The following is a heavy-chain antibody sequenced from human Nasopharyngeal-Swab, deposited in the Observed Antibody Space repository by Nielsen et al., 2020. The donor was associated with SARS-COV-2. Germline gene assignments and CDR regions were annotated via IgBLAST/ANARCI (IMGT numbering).Heavy chain of an antibody. D-gene: IGHD3-3*01. CDR1: GFTVSSTY. J-gene: IGHJ6*02. V-gene: IGHV3-66*01. Sequence: GESLEISCAASGFTVSSTYMTWVRQAPGKGLEWLSVIYSDGSAYYADSVKVRFTISRDNSDNTLFLEMNSLRDEDTAVYYCASKAELESGNYYYYYYYGLDVWGQGTTVTVSS. CDR2: IYSDGSA. CDR3: ASKAELESGNYYYYYYYGLDV.